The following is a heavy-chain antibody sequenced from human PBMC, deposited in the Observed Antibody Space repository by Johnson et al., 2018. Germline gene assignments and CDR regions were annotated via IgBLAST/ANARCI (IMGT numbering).Heavy chain of an antibody. CDR1: GFSLSSYG. D-gene: IGHD3-3*01. J-gene: IGHJ3*02. CDR3: AKDTSEWPVDAFDI. CDR2: IWYDGSNQ. V-gene: IGHV3-33*06. Sequence: QLVESGGGVVQPGTSLRVSCAASGFSLSSYGIHWVRQAPGKGLERVAAIWYDGSNQYYADSVKGRFTISRDDSKNTVYLQMNTLRVEDTAIYYCAKDTSEWPVDAFDIWGQGTMVTVSS.